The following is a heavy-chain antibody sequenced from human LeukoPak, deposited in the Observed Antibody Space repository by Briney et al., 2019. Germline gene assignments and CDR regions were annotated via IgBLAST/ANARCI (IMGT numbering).Heavy chain of an antibody. CDR2: VRSKTYGGTT. D-gene: IGHD6-19*01. J-gene: IGHJ5*02. CDR3: TRDASRSGWDRWFDP. CDR1: GFTFGDSS. Sequence: GGSLRLSCTASGFTFGDSSLSWVRQAPGKGLEWVGFVRSKTYGGTTEYAASVKGRFTISRDDSKSIAYLQMHSLKTEDTAVYYCTRDASRSGWDRWFDPWGQGTLVTVSS. V-gene: IGHV3-49*04.